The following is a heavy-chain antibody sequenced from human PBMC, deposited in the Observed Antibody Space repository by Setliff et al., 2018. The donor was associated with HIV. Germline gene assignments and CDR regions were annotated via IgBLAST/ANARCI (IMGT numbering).Heavy chain of an antibody. CDR1: GGSISSGTYY. CDR2: IYYSGST. CDR3: ARLSSYRSSSYYFDY. D-gene: IGHD6-6*01. J-gene: IGHJ4*02. V-gene: IGHV4-39*01. Sequence: SETLSLTCTVSGGSISSGTYYWCWVRQPAGKGLEWIGTIYYSGSTLYKPSLKSRVTMSVDTSKNQFSLKLNSVTAADTAVYHCARLSSYRSSSYYFDYWGQGALVTVSS.